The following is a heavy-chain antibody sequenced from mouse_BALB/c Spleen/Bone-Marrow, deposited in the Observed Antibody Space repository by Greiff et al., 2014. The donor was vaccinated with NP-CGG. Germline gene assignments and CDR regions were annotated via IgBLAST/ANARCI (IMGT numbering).Heavy chain of an antibody. CDR3: AKKDYGSSSFDY. CDR1: GYSFTDSN. Sequence: VQLKESGPELEKPGASVKISCKASGYSFTDSNMNWVKQSNGKNLEWIGNIDPYYGGTSYSQKFKGKAPLTVDKSSSTAYMQLRSLTSEDSAVYYCAKKDYGSSSFDYWGQGTTLTVSS. V-gene: IGHV1-39*01. J-gene: IGHJ2*01. D-gene: IGHD1-1*01. CDR2: IDPYYGGT.